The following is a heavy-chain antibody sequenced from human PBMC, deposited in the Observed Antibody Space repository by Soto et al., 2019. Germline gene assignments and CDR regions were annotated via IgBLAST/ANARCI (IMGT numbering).Heavy chain of an antibody. CDR2: ISNTGAHI. V-gene: IGHV3-21*01. J-gene: IGHJ6*02. Sequence: EVHLVDSGGGLVKPGGSLRLSCAASGFTFNTYSMTWVRQAPGQGLEWVSSISNTGAHIYYADSVRGRFTISRDNAKNSLYLQMNRLTAEDTAVYYCVRERQFVRDFYYGMDVWGRGTTVTVSS. CDR1: GFTFNTYS. D-gene: IGHD6-6*01. CDR3: VRERQFVRDFYYGMDV.